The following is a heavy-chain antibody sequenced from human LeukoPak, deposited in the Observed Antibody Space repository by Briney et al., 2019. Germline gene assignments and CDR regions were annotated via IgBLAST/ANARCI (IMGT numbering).Heavy chain of an antibody. V-gene: IGHV3-33*01. CDR1: GFTFSSYG. D-gene: IGHD5-18*01. CDR3: VRVTHSSYSYGYGHGDY. J-gene: IGHJ4*02. Sequence: GGSLRLSCAASGFTFSSYGMHWVRQAPGKGLEWVAVIWYDGSNKYYADSVKGRFTISRDNSKNTLYLQINSLRAEDTAVYYCVRVTHSSYSYGYGHGDYWSRGTLVTVSS. CDR2: IWYDGSNK.